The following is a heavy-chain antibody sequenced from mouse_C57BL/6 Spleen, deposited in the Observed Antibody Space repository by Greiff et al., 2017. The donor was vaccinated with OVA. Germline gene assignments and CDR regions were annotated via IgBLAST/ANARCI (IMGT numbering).Heavy chain of an antibody. CDR2: ISSGSSTI. Sequence: EVNVVESGGGLVKPGGSLKLSCAASGFTFSDYGMHWVRQAPEKGLEWVAYISSGSSTIYYADTVKGRFTISRDNAKNTLFLQMTRLRSEDTAMYYCAVYGAMDYWGQGTSVTVSS. CDR1: GFTFSDYG. D-gene: IGHD1-1*01. V-gene: IGHV5-17*01. J-gene: IGHJ4*01. CDR3: AVYGAMDY.